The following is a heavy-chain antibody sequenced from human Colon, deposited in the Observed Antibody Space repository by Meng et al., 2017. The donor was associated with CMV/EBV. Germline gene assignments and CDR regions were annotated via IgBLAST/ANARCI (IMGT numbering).Heavy chain of an antibody. V-gene: IGHV4-39*01. Sequence: SETLSLTCTVSGVSISNNDYYWVWVRQPPGKGLEWIASVSVTGATYKNPSLKSRVTLSVDTSKNEISLRLSSVTAADTAVYYCARPSRGYNYEHWGQGTLVTVSS. CDR1: GVSISNNDYY. CDR3: ARPSRGYNYEH. J-gene: IGHJ4*02. CDR2: VSVTGAT. D-gene: IGHD5-18*01.